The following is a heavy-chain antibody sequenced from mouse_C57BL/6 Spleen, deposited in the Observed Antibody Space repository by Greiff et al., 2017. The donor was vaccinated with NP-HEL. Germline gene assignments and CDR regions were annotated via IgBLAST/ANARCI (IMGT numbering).Heavy chain of an antibody. D-gene: IGHD2-3*01. CDR1: GYSFTDYN. CDR3: ARSGYDGYPYYFDY. J-gene: IGHJ2*01. Sequence: VQLKESGPELVKPGASVKISCTASGYSFTDYNMNWVQQSNGKSLEWIGVINPNYGTTSYNQKFKGKATLTVDQSSSTAYMQLNSLTSEDSAVYYCARSGYDGYPYYFDYWGQGTTLTVSS. V-gene: IGHV1-39*01. CDR2: INPNYGTT.